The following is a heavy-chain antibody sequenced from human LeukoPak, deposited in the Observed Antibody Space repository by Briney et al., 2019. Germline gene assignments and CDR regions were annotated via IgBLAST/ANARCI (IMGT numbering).Heavy chain of an antibody. J-gene: IGHJ4*02. V-gene: IGHV3-74*01. D-gene: IGHD3-9*01. Sequence: PGGSLRVSCAASGFTFSSCWMHWVRQVPGKELVWVARISGDGSSASYADSVKGRFTISRDNANNTLYLQMSSLRVEDTAVYYCGRVSSLTGSIYDSWGQGTLVTVSS. CDR3: GRVSSLTGSIYDS. CDR1: GFTFSSCW. CDR2: ISGDGSSA.